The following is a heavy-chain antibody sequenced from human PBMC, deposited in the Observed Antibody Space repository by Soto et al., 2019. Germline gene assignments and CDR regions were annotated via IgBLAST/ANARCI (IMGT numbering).Heavy chain of an antibody. CDR2: ISYDGSNK. V-gene: IGHV3-30*18. CDR3: AKDENSGYDWDFDY. CDR1: VFTFSSYG. D-gene: IGHD5-12*01. Sequence: GGSLRLSCAASVFTFSSYGMHWVRQAPGKGLEWVAVISYDGSNKYYADSVKGRFTISRDNSKNTLYLQMNSLRAEDTAVYYCAKDENSGYDWDFDYWGQGTLVTVSS. J-gene: IGHJ4*02.